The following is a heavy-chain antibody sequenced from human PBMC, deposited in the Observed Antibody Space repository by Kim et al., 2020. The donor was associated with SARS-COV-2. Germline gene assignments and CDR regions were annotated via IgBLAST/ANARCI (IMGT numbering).Heavy chain of an antibody. J-gene: IGHJ4*02. CDR3: ARTSQDYGDFSDY. V-gene: IGHV4-4*02. CDR1: GGSISSSNW. CDR2: IYHSGST. D-gene: IGHD4-17*01. Sequence: SETLSLTCAVSGGSISSSNWWSWVRQPPGKGLEWIGEIYHSGSTNYNPSLKSRVTISVDKSKNQFSLKLSSVTAADTAVYYCARTSQDYGDFSDYWGQGTLVTVSS.